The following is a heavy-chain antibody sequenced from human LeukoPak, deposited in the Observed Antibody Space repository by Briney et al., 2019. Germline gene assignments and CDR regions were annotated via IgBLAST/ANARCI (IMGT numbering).Heavy chain of an antibody. D-gene: IGHD4-17*01. CDR3: ARVPTVTFFDY. Sequence: SETLSLTCTVSGGSISNYYWSWIRQPPGKGLEWIGYIFYSGSTNYNPPLKSRVTISVDTSKNQFSLKLSSVTAADTAVYYCARVPTVTFFDYWGQGTLVTVSS. CDR2: IFYSGST. V-gene: IGHV4-59*01. J-gene: IGHJ4*02. CDR1: GGSISNYY.